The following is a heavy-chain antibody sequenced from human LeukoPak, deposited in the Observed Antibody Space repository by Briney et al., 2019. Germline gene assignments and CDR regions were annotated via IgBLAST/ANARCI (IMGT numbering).Heavy chain of an antibody. CDR1: GYTFTGYY. J-gene: IGHJ4*02. CDR3: ARVADGYYFAY. Sequence: ASVKVSCKASGYTFTGYYIHWVRQAPGQGLDWMGWINPNSGDTNYAQKFQGRVTLTSDTSISTAYMELTRLTSDDTAVYHCARVADGYYFAYWGQGTLVTVSS. CDR2: INPNSGDT. V-gene: IGHV1-2*02. D-gene: IGHD6-25*01.